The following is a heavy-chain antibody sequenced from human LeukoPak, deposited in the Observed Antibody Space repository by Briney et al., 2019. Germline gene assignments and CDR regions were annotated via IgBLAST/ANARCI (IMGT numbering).Heavy chain of an antibody. J-gene: IGHJ4*02. CDR3: ARDGGDLLYYFDY. V-gene: IGHV3-21*01. Sequence: GGSLRLSCAASGFTFSSYSMNWVRQAPGKGLEWVSSISSSSSYIYYADSVKGRFTISRDNAKNSLYLQMNSLRAEDTAVYYCARDGGDLLYYFDYWGQGTLVTVS. CDR1: GFTFSSYS. D-gene: IGHD2-21*02. CDR2: ISSSSSYI.